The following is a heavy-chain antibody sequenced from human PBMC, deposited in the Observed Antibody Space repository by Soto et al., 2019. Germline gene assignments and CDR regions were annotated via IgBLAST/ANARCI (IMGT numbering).Heavy chain of an antibody. D-gene: IGHD4-4*01. CDR3: ARHHDVTSTDY. Sequence: SETLSLTCTVSGGSISSSSYYWGWIRQPPGKGLEWIGSIYYSGSTYYNPSLKSRVTISVDTSKNQFSLKLSSVTAADTAVYYCARHHDVTSTDYWGQGTLVTVSS. CDR1: GGSISSSSYY. J-gene: IGHJ4*02. V-gene: IGHV4-39*01. CDR2: IYYSGST.